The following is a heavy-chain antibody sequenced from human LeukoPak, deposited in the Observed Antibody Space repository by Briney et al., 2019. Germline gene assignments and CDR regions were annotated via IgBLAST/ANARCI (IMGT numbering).Heavy chain of an antibody. CDR2: INPNSGGT. CDR3: ARTITMVRGVIINFLSWFAFDI. J-gene: IGHJ3*02. V-gene: IGHV1-2*02. CDR1: GYIFTGYY. D-gene: IGHD3-10*01. Sequence: ASVRVSCKASGYIFTGYYMHWVRQAPGQGLEWMGWINPNSGGTNYAQKFQDRVTMTRDTSISTAYMELSRLRSDDTAVYYCARTITMVRGVIINFLSWFAFDIWGQGTMVTVSS.